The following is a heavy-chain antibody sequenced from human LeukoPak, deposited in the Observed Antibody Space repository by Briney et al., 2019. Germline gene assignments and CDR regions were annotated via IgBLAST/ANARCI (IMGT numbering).Heavy chain of an antibody. CDR1: GFTVSSNY. CDR3: AKDTSTISVSGTCFDY. Sequence: GGSLRLSCAASGFTVSSNYMSWVRRAPGKGLEWVAFIRYDGSNKYYADSVKGRFTISRDNSKNTLYLQMNSLRAEDTAVYYCAKDTSTISVSGTCFDYWGQGTLVTVSS. CDR2: IRYDGSNK. J-gene: IGHJ4*02. V-gene: IGHV3-30*02. D-gene: IGHD6-19*01.